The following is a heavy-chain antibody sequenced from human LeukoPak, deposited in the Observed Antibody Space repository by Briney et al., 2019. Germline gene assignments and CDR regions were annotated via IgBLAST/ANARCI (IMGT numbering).Heavy chain of an antibody. D-gene: IGHD5-24*01. CDR2: IYYSGST. V-gene: IGHV4-59*01. CDR3: ARGQSVPETLHY. CDR1: GGSISSYY. J-gene: IGHJ4*02. Sequence: PSETLSLTCTVSGGSISSYYWSWIRQPPGKGLEWIGYIYYSGSTNYNPSLKSRVTISVDTSKNQFSLKLSSVTAADTAVYYCARGQSVPETLHYWGQGTLVTVSS.